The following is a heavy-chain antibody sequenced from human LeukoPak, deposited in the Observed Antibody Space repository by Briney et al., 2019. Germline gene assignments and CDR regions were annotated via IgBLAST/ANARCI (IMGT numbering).Heavy chain of an antibody. CDR2: MNPNSGNT. CDR1: GYTFTSYG. V-gene: IGHV1-8*02. CDR3: ARGPIMITFGGVIVSNWFDP. Sequence: ASVKVSCKASGYTFTSYGISWVRQAPGQGLEWMGWMNPNSGNTGYAQKFQGRVTMTRNTSISTAYMELSSLRSEDTAVYYCARGPIMITFGGVIVSNWFDPWGQGTLVTVSS. D-gene: IGHD3-16*02. J-gene: IGHJ5*02.